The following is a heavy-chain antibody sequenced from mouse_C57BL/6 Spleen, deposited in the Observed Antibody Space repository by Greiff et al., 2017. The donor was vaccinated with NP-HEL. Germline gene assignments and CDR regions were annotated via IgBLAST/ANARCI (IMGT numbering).Heavy chain of an antibody. CDR3: ARPDYGSSYVGFAY. J-gene: IGHJ3*01. CDR2: ISSGSSTI. D-gene: IGHD1-1*01. CDR1: GFTFSDYG. Sequence: DVHLVESGGGLVKPGGSLKLSCAASGFTFSDYGMHWVRQAPEKGLEWVAYISSGSSTIYYADTVKGRFTISRDNAKNTLFLQMTSLRSEDTAMYYCARPDYGSSYVGFAYWGQGTLVTVSA. V-gene: IGHV5-17*01.